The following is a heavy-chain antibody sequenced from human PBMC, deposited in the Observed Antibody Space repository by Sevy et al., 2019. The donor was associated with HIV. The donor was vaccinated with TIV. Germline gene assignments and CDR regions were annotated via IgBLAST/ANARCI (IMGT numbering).Heavy chain of an antibody. CDR1: GFSFSDSY. D-gene: IGHD3-16*02. Sequence: GGSLRLSCAASGFSFSDSYMSWVRQAPGKGLEWIAYISGSGNIIYYADSVRGRFSISRDNAKKSLYLQMNSLRAEDPAVYFCAKKGCSSGIVYYFDYWGQGTLVTVSS. V-gene: IGHV3-11*01. CDR2: ISGSGNII. J-gene: IGHJ4*02. CDR3: AKKGCSSGIVYYFDY.